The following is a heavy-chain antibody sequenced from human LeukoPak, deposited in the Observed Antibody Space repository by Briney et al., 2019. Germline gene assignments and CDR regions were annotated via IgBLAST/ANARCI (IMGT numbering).Heavy chain of an antibody. CDR2: ISGDGGST. D-gene: IGHD4-17*01. CDR1: GFTFDDYA. Sequence: PGGSLRLSCAASGFTFDDYAMHWVRQAPGKGLEWVSLISGDGGSTYYADSVKGRFTISRDNSKNSLYLQMNSLRAEDTAVYYCARDYGDYLDYWGQGTLVTVSS. J-gene: IGHJ4*02. V-gene: IGHV3-43*02. CDR3: ARDYGDYLDY.